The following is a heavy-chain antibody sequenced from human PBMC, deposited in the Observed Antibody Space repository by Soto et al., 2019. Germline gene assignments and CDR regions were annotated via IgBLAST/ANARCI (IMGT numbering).Heavy chain of an antibody. J-gene: IGHJ6*03. V-gene: IGHV4-59*01. CDR2: IYYSGYT. D-gene: IGHD3-3*01. Sequence: SETLSLTCTVSGGSISSYYWSWIRQPPGKGLEWIGYIYYSGYTNYNPSLKSRVTISVDTSKNQFSLKLSSVTAADTAVYYCAREGGKRLYYMDVWGKGTTVTVSS. CDR1: GGSISSYY. CDR3: AREGGKRLYYMDV.